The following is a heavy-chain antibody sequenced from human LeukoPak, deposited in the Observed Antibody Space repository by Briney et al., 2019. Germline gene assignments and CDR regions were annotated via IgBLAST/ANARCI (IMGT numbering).Heavy chain of an antibody. J-gene: IGHJ4*02. D-gene: IGHD3-9*01. CDR3: ARMSTGYYDDY. V-gene: IGHV3-48*01. Sequence: GGSLRLSCVTSGFSFSTYGMNWVRQAPGKGLEWVSYISSRTTTIYYADSVRGRFTIPRDDAKNSLYLQMNSLRVEDTALYYCARMSTGYYDDYWGQGTRATVSS. CDR2: ISSRTTTI. CDR1: GFSFSTYG.